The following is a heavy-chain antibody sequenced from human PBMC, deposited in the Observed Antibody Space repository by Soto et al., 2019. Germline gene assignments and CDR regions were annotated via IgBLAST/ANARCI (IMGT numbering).Heavy chain of an antibody. CDR2: VKGNGGST. J-gene: IGHJ3*01. CDR1: QVCLNKSI. V-gene: IGHV3-23*01. D-gene: IGHD3-16*01. Sequence: SARISSAAPQVCLNKSIMTYVRHSPGKGLEWVSGVKGNGGSTHYADSVKGRFTISRDDSKNALYLQMNSRRADDTAVYYFLIIWGSLDPFDFWC. CDR3: LIIWGSLDPFDF.